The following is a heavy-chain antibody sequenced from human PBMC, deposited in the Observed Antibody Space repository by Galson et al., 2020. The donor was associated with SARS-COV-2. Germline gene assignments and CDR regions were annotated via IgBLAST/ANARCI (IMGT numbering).Heavy chain of an antibody. Sequence: SETLSLTCAVSGGSISSSNWWNWVRQPPGKGLEWTGETYHSGSTNYNPSLKSRVTISVDKSKNQFSLKLSSVTAADTAVYYCARGWHNWNLFYFDYWGQGTLVTVSS. D-gene: IGHD1-1*01. CDR2: TYHSGST. CDR3: ARGWHNWNLFYFDY. CDR1: GGSISSSNW. V-gene: IGHV4-4*02. J-gene: IGHJ4*02.